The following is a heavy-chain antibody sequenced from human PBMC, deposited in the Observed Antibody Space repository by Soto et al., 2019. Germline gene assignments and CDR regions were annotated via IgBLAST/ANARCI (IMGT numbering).Heavy chain of an antibody. J-gene: IGHJ4*02. Sequence: GGSLRLSCAASGFTFSSYWMSWVLQAPGKGLEWVANIKQDGSEKYYVDSVKGRFTISRENAKKSLYLQMNSLRAEDTAVYYCARGPLWPYYFDYWGQGTLVTVSS. CDR2: IKQDGSEK. CDR1: GFTFSSYW. D-gene: IGHD3-10*01. V-gene: IGHV3-7*03. CDR3: ARGPLWPYYFDY.